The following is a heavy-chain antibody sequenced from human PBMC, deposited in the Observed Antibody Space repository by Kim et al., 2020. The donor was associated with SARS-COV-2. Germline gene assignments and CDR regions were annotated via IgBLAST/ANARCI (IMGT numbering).Heavy chain of an antibody. D-gene: IGHD3-16*01. J-gene: IGHJ4*02. Sequence: GGSLRLSCAASGFTFSSYAMSWVRQAPGKGLEWVSAISGSGGSTYYADSVKGRFTISRDNSKNTLYLQMNSLRAEDTAVYYCAKASIMITFGGYVDYWGQGTLVTVSS. CDR2: ISGSGGST. CDR1: GFTFSSYA. V-gene: IGHV3-23*01. CDR3: AKASIMITFGGYVDY.